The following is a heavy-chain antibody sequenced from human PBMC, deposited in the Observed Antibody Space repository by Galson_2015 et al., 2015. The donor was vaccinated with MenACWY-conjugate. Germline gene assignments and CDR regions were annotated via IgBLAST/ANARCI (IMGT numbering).Heavy chain of an antibody. J-gene: IGHJ6*03. Sequence: SLRLSCAATSFTVSSNYVAWVRQAPGKGLEWVGRIKSQTDGGKIDYAAPVKGRFTISRDDSKNTLYLQMNSLKIEDTAVYYCTTHKPDSWGGLLFHFYMDVWGKGTTVTVSS. V-gene: IGHV3-15*01. CDR1: SFTVSSNY. CDR3: TTHKPDSWGGLLFHFYMDV. CDR2: IKSQTDGGKI. D-gene: IGHD2-21*01.